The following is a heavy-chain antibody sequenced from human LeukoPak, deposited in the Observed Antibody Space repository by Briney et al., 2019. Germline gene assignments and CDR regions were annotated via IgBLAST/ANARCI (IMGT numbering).Heavy chain of an antibody. CDR3: AKETHYGETRYWYFDL. D-gene: IGHD4-17*01. J-gene: IGHJ2*01. Sequence: GGSLRLSCAASRVTFSNYAMAWVRQAPGKGLEWVSAISGSGDSTYYADSVKGRFTISRDNSKNTLYLQMNSLQAEDTALYYCAKETHYGETRYWYFDLWGRGTLVTVSS. V-gene: IGHV3-23*01. CDR2: ISGSGDST. CDR1: RVTFSNYA.